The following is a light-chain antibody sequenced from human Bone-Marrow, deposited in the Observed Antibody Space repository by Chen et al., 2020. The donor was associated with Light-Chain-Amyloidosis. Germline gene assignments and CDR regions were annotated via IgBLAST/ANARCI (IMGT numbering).Light chain of an antibody. CDR2: GNT. CDR3: QTYANATHV. Sequence: QSVLTQPPSVSGAPGQKVTILCPGSSSNIGAGNDVHWYQQLPGTTPNILIYGNTNRLSGVPSRFSGSKSGTSASLVISGLQPDDEADYHCQTYANATHVFGTGTKVIVL. J-gene: IGLJ1*01. CDR1: SSNIGAGND. V-gene: IGLV1-40*01.